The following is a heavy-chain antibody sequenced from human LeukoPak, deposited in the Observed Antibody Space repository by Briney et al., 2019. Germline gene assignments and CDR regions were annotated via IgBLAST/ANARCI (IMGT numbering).Heavy chain of an antibody. CDR3: AKAGDIMIVVPEAY. Sequence: GGSLRLSCAASGFTFSSYAMSWVRQAPGKGLEWGSAISGSGGSTYYADPVKVRFTISRDNSKNTLHLQMNSLRAEDTAVYYCAKAGDIMIVVPEAYWGQGNLVTVSS. CDR2: ISGSGGST. J-gene: IGHJ4*02. CDR1: GFTFSSYA. D-gene: IGHD3-22*01. V-gene: IGHV3-23*01.